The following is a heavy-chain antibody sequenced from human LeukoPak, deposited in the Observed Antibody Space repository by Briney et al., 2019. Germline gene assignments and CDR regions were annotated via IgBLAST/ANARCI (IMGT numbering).Heavy chain of an antibody. CDR1: GYTFTNYD. Sequence: GASVKVSCKASGYTFTNYDINWVRQATGQGLEWMGWMNPNSGNTDYAQKFQGRVTITRNTSISTAYMELSSLRSEDTAVYYCARATRRTTVDMGYWGQGTLVTVSS. D-gene: IGHD4-23*01. CDR3: ARATRRTTVDMGY. CDR2: MNPNSGNT. V-gene: IGHV1-8*03. J-gene: IGHJ4*02.